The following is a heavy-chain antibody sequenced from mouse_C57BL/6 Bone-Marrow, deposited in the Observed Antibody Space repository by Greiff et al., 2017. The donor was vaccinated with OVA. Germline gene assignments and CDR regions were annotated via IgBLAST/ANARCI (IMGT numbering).Heavy chain of an antibody. Sequence: QVQLQQSGAELVRPGASVKLSCKASGYTFTGYGISWVKQRTGQGLEWIGEIYPRSGNTNYNEKFKGKATLTADKSSSTAYMELSSLTSEDSAVSFCASGSESIYDGYEVWLAYWGQGTLVTVSA. D-gene: IGHD2-2*01. CDR3: ASGSESIYDGYEVWLAY. CDR1: GYTFTGYG. V-gene: IGHV1-81*01. CDR2: IYPRSGNT. J-gene: IGHJ3*01.